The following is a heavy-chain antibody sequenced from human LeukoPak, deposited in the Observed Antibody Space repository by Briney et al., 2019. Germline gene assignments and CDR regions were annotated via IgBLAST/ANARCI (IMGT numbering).Heavy chain of an antibody. Sequence: PSETLSLTCTVSGVSFNAYYWSWTRQSPGKGLEWIGEVSPGGYIKYNPSLKSRVTISVDTSESQLSLRLSSVTAADTAMYYCARIRCGHTGDICYNHWAQGTLVTVSS. CDR3: ARIRCGHTGDICYNH. CDR1: GVSFNAYY. D-gene: IGHD2-8*02. J-gene: IGHJ5*02. V-gene: IGHV4-34*01. CDR2: VSPGGYI.